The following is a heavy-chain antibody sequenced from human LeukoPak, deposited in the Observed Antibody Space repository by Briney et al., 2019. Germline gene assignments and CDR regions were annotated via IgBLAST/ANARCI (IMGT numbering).Heavy chain of an antibody. Sequence: GGSLRLSCAASGFTFSSYGMHWVRQAPGKGLEWVAVIQYDGSNKYYADSVKGRFTISRDNSKNTLYLQMNSLRAEDTAVFYCAKDRDQGFYDSSGYYRDFDYWGQGTLVTVSS. D-gene: IGHD3-22*01. J-gene: IGHJ4*02. V-gene: IGHV3-30*02. CDR1: GFTFSSYG. CDR3: AKDRDQGFYDSSGYYRDFDY. CDR2: IQYDGSNK.